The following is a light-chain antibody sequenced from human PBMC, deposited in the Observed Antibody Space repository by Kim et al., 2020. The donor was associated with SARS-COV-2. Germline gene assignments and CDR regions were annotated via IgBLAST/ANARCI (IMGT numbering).Light chain of an antibody. Sequence: EIVLTQSPGTLSLSPGERATLSCRASQSVSSNYLAWYQQKPGQAPRLLIYAASSRATGIPDRFSGSGSQTDFTLTINGLEPEDFALYYCQQYGTSTVYTFGQGTKLEI. CDR3: QQYGTSTVYT. CDR2: AAS. J-gene: IGKJ2*01. CDR1: QSVSSNY. V-gene: IGKV3-20*01.